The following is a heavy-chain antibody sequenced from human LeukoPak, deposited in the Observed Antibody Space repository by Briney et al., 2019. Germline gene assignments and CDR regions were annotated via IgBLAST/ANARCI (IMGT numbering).Heavy chain of an antibody. CDR3: QQLALQGPVDYFDY. CDR2: INPSGGST. J-gene: IGHJ4*02. D-gene: IGHD6-13*01. Sequence: ASVNVSCKASGYTFTIYYMHWVRQAPGQGLEWMGIINPSGGSTSYAQKFQGRVTMTRDTSKNQFSLKLSSVTAADTAVYYCQQLALQGPVDYFDYWGQGTLVTVSS. V-gene: IGHV1-46*01. CDR1: GYTFTIYY.